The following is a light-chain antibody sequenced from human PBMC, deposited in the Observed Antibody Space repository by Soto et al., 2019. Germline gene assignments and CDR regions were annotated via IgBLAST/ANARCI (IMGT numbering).Light chain of an antibody. CDR2: DAS. CDR3: QQYENLPT. J-gene: IGKJ5*01. Sequence: DIQLTQSPSSLSAPVGDSGTSACQASQNINNYLNWYQQKPGRAPKLLIYDASNLEAGVPSRFRGSGSGTDFTFTISRLQPEDIATYYCQQYENLPTFGQGTRLEIK. CDR1: QNINNY. V-gene: IGKV1-33*01.